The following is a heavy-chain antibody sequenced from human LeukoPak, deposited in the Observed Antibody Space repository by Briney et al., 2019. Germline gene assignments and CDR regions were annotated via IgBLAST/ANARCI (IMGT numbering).Heavy chain of an antibody. J-gene: IGHJ4*02. D-gene: IGHD3-22*01. CDR3: ARVPIYYDSSGYSDY. V-gene: IGHV4-39*07. Sequence: ASETLSLTCTVSGASISSSAWYWGWIRQPPGKGLEWIGILYYSGSTYYNPSLKSRVTISVDTSKNQFSLKLSSVTAADTAVYYCARVPIYYDSSGYSDYWGQGTLVTVSS. CDR2: LYYSGST. CDR1: GASISSSAWY.